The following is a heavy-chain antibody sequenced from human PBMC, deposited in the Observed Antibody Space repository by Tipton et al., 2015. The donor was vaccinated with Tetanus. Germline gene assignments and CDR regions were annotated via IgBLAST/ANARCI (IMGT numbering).Heavy chain of an antibody. CDR1: GGSISSHH. J-gene: IGHJ1*01. CDR3: ARGSSVWSWYMQH. D-gene: IGHD2-2*01. Sequence: LRLSCTVSGGSISSHHWSWIRQAPGTGLEWIGYFHFTGSTNFNPSLQSRVTISGDTSKNQFSLTMKSVTAADTAVYYCARGSSVWSWYMQHWGQGTLVTVSS. V-gene: IGHV4-59*11. CDR2: FHFTGST.